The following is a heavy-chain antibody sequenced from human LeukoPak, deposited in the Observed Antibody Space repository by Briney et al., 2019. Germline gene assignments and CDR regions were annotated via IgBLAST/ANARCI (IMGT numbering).Heavy chain of an antibody. CDR2: INQYGTEL. V-gene: IGHV3-7*01. J-gene: IGHJ4*02. CDR3: ARDPGFLATGDY. D-gene: IGHD3-9*01. Sequence: GGSLRLSCVASGFTFSEYWMSWVRQTPEMGLEWVANINQYGTELYYVDSVKGRFTISRDNAKNSLYLQMRSLRVDDTAFYYCARDPGFLATGDYWGQGTPVTVSS. CDR1: GFTFSEYW.